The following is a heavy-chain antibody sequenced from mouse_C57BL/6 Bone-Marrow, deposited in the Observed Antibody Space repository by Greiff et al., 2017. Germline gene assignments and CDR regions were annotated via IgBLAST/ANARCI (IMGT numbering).Heavy chain of an antibody. J-gene: IGHJ4*01. CDR1: GYTFTSYW. Sequence: QVQLQQPGAELVMPGASVKLSCKASGYTFTSYWLHWVKQRPGQGLEWIGEIDPSDSYTNYNQKFKGKSTLTVDQSSSTAYRQLSSLTSEDSAFYYCARESSGYAMDYWGQGTSVTVSS. D-gene: IGHD3-2*02. CDR3: ARESSGYAMDY. CDR2: IDPSDSYT. V-gene: IGHV1-69*01.